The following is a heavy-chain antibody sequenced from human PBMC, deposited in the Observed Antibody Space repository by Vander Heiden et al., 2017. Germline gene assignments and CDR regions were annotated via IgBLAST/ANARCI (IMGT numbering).Heavy chain of an antibody. J-gene: IGHJ5*02. Sequence: QVQLVQSGAEVKKPGASVKVSCKASGYTFTSYDINWVRQATGQWLEWMGWMNPNSGNTGYAQKFQGRVTMTRNTSISTAYMELSSLRSEDTAVYYCARRGVYCSGGSCYSGRVGWFDPWGQGTLVTVSS. CDR1: GYTFTSYD. CDR2: MNPNSGNT. CDR3: ARRGVYCSGGSCYSGRVGWFDP. D-gene: IGHD2-15*01. V-gene: IGHV1-8*01.